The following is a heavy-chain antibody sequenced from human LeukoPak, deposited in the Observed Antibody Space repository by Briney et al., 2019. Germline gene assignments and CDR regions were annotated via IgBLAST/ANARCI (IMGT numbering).Heavy chain of an antibody. J-gene: IGHJ4*02. D-gene: IGHD1-26*01. CDR3: ARRHSHGRYFDY. CDR1: GGSISSSSYY. V-gene: IGHV4-39*07. CDR2: IYYSGNT. Sequence: SETLSLTCTVSGGSISSSSYYWGWIRQPPGKGLEWIGYIYYSGNTYYNPSLKSRVTISVDRSKNQLSLKLTSATAADTAVYYCARRHSHGRYFDYWGQGALVTVSS.